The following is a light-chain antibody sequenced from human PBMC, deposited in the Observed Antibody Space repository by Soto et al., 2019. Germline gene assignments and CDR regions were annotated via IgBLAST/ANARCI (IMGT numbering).Light chain of an antibody. CDR2: EDS. J-gene: IGLJ3*02. Sequence: QSVLTQPPSVSAAPGQKVTISCSGSSSNIGNNYVSWYQQFSGSAPKLLIFEDSVRPSGIPDRLSGSKSGTSATLGITGLQTGDEGDYYCGTWDSSLSAWVFGGGTKLTVL. CDR1: SSNIGNNY. V-gene: IGLV1-51*02. CDR3: GTWDSSLSAWV.